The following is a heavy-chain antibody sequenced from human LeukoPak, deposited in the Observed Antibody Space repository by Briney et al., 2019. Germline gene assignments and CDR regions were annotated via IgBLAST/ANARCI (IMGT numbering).Heavy chain of an antibody. CDR1: GFTFSSYA. V-gene: IGHV3-23*01. Sequence: PGGSLRLSCAASGFTFSSYAMSWVRQAPGKGLEWVSAISGSGGSTYYADSVKGRFTISRDNSKNTLYLQMNSLRAEDTAVYYCAKDRYYDSSGYYSPTFDYWGQGTLVTVSS. J-gene: IGHJ4*02. CDR2: ISGSGGST. D-gene: IGHD3-22*01. CDR3: AKDRYYDSSGYYSPTFDY.